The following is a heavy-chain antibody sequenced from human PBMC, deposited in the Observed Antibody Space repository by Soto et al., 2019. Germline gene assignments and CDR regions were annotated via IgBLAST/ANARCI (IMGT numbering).Heavy chain of an antibody. J-gene: IGHJ4*02. D-gene: IGHD3-9*01. CDR1: DGYISSGGYS. CDR3: ARSVILTGGSYKGLIRLHYFDT. CDR2: IYHSGST. Sequence: ILCLSCAVSDGYISSGGYSWGWIRQPPGKGLEWFGYIYHSGSTYYNPSLKSQVTLSLDESKNEFSLNVDSVTAADTAVYYCARSVILTGGSYKGLIRLHYFDTWGPGTLVTV. V-gene: IGHV4-30-2*01.